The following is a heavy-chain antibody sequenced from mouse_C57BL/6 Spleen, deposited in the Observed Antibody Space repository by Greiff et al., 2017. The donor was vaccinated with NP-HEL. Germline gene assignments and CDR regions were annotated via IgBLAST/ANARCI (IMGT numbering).Heavy chain of an antibody. D-gene: IGHD6-5*01. CDR2: IYPGDGDT. V-gene: IGHV1-80*01. Sequence: VQLQQSGAELVKPGASVKISCKASGYAFSSYWMNWVKQRPGKGLEWIGQIYPGDGDTNYNGKFKGEATLTADKSSSTAYMQLSSLTSEDSAVYFCARYADYYAMDYWGQGTSVTVSS. CDR1: GYAFSSYW. CDR3: ARYADYYAMDY. J-gene: IGHJ4*01.